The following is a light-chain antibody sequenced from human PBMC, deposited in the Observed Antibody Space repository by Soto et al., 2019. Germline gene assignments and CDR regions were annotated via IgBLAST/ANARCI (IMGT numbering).Light chain of an antibody. Sequence: QSVLTQSSSASASLGSSVKLTCTLSSGHSTYTIAWHQQQPGKAPRYLMKLEGSGSYNKGSGVPDRFSGSSSGADRYLTISYLQFEDEADYYCETWDSNTRVFGTETKLTVL. CDR3: ETWDSNTRV. J-gene: IGLJ1*01. V-gene: IGLV4-60*02. CDR2: LEGSGSY. CDR1: SGHSTYT.